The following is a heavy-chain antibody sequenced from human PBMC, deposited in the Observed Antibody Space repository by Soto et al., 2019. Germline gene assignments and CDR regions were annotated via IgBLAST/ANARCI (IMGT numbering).Heavy chain of an antibody. CDR3: ARDLGVGAASDY. D-gene: IGHD1-26*01. CDR2: INAGNGNT. Sequence: ASVKVSCKASGYTFTRSGINWVRQAPGQRLEWMGWINAGNGNTKYSQKFQGRVTITRDTSASTAYMELSSLRSEDTAVYYCARDLGVGAASDYWGQGTLVTVSS. CDR1: GYTFTRSG. J-gene: IGHJ4*02. V-gene: IGHV1-3*01.